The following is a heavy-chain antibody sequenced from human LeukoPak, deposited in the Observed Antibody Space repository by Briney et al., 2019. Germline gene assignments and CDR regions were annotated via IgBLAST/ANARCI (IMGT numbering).Heavy chain of an antibody. CDR3: VSFYETY. J-gene: IGHJ4*02. D-gene: IGHD2-2*01. CDR1: GFTFSSYG. Sequence: PGGSLRLSCAASGFTFSSYGIHWVRQAPGKGLEWVALISYDGSNKYYRHSVKGRFTISKDNAKNTVYLQMNNLRAEDTAVYYCVSFYETYWGRGTLVTVSS. V-gene: IGHV3-30*03. CDR2: ISYDGSNK.